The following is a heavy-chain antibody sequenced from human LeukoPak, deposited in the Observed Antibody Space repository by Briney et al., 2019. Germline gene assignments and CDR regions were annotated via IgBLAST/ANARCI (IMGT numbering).Heavy chain of an antibody. CDR3: ARMIAGYYYYGMDV. CDR1: GYTFTGYY. V-gene: IGHV1-2*02. CDR2: INPNSGGT. J-gene: IGHJ6*02. Sequence: GASVKVSCKASGYTFTGYYMHWVRQAPGQGLEWMGWINPNSGGTNYALKFQGRVTMTRDTSISTAYMELSRLRSDDTAVYYCARMIAGYYYYGMDVWGQGTTVTVSS. D-gene: IGHD2-21*01.